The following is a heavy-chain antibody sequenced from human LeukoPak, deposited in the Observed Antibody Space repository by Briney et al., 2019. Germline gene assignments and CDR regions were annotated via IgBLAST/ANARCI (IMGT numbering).Heavy chain of an antibody. V-gene: IGHV4-34*01. D-gene: IGHD3-10*01. CDR3: ARGLGTPPTPYYGSGIDY. Sequence: PSETLSLTCAVYGGSFSGYYWSWIRQPPGKGLEWIGEINHSGSTNYNPSLKSRVTISVDTSENQFSLKLSSVTAADTAVYYCARGLGTPPTPYYGSGIDYWGQGTLVTVSS. J-gene: IGHJ4*02. CDR1: GGSFSGYY. CDR2: INHSGST.